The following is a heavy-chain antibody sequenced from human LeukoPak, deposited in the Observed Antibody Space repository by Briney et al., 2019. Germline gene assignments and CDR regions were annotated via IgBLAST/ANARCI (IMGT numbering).Heavy chain of an antibody. CDR2: ISYDGSNK. V-gene: IGHV3-30-3*01. J-gene: IGHJ4*02. CDR3: ARGYNDFRSGSQFVS. CDR1: GFIFSGHV. Sequence: PGGSLRLSCAASGFIFSGHVMHWVRQAPGKGLEWVSLISYDGSNKDYADSVKGRFTISRDNSKNTLYLQMNSLRAEDTAVYYCARGYNDFRSGSQFVSWGQGTLVIVSS. D-gene: IGHD3-3*01.